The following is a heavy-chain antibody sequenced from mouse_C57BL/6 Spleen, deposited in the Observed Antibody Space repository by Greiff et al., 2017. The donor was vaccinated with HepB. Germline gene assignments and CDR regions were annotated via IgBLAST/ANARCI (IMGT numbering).Heavy chain of an antibody. CDR2: IDPSDSYT. J-gene: IGHJ4*01. V-gene: IGHV1-50*01. CDR3: ARYYPHYYAMDY. D-gene: IGHD1-1*02. CDR1: GYTFTSYW. Sequence: QVQLQQPGAELVKPGASVKLSCKASGYTFTSYWMQWVKQRPGQGLEWIGEIDPSDSYTNYNQKFKGKATLTVDTSSSTAYMQLSSLTSEDSAVYYCARYYPHYYAMDYWGQGTSVTVSS.